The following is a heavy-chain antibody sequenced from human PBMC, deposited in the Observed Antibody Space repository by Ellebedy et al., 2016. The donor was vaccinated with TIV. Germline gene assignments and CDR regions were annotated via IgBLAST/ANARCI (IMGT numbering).Heavy chain of an antibody. CDR1: GGSFSGYY. J-gene: IGHJ4*02. CDR2: IYYSGST. V-gene: IGHV4-34*01. Sequence: SETLSLTXAVYGGSFSGYYWSWIRQPPGKGLEWIGSIYYSGSTYYNPSLKSRVTISVDTSKNQFSLKLSSVTAADTAVYYCARLLLWFGELSDYWGQGTLVTVSS. D-gene: IGHD3-10*01. CDR3: ARLLLWFGELSDY.